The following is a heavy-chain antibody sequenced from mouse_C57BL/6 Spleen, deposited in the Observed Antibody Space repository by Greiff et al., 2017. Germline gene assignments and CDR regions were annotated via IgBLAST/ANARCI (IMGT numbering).Heavy chain of an antibody. CDR3: ARYYYGSSRYFDV. V-gene: IGHV3-8*01. CDR1: GYSITSDY. D-gene: IGHD1-1*01. J-gene: IGHJ1*03. CDR2: ISYSGST. Sequence: EVQRVESGPGLAKPSQTLSLTCSVTGYSITSDYWNWIRKFPGNKLEYMGYISYSGSTYYNPSLKSRISITRDTSKNQYYLQLNSVTTEDTATYYCARYYYGSSRYFDVWGTGTTVTVSS.